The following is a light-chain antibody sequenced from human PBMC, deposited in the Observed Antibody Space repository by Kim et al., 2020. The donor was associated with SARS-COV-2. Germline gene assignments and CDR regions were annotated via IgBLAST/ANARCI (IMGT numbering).Light chain of an antibody. CDR3: QQYGTPPYT. Sequence: ELVLTQSPDTLSLSPGERATLSCRASQSVSKNFLAWYRQRPGQPPSLLIYGASTRATGIPDRISGSGSGTVFTLTITRLEPEDFAVYYCQQYGTPPYTFGQGTKLQI. CDR1: QSVSKNF. V-gene: IGKV3-20*01. J-gene: IGKJ2*01. CDR2: GAS.